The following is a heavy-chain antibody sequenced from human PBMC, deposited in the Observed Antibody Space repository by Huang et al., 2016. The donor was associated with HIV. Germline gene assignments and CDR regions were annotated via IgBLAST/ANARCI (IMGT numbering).Heavy chain of an antibody. V-gene: IGHV3-21*01. CDR2: ISPSSSFI. CDR3: VKDRGQQLSPFDS. J-gene: IGHJ4*02. CDR1: GFSLDSFN. D-gene: IGHD6-13*01. Sequence: EVQLVDSGGGLVKPGGSLRLSCAASGFSLDSFNMFWVRQTPAKGQQWVASISPSSSFIEYADSVKGRFSISRDNAKNSLYLQMNSLRGEDTAVYYCVKDRGQQLSPFDSWGQGTLVTVSS.